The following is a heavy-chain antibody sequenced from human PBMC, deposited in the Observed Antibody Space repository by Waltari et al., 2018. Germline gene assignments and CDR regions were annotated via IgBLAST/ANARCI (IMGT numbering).Heavy chain of an antibody. V-gene: IGHV4-61*02. CDR3: ARDHITIFLYYGMDV. CDR1: GGSISSGSYY. CDR2: IYTSGST. J-gene: IGHJ6*02. D-gene: IGHD3-3*01. Sequence: QVQLQESGPGLVKPSQTLSLTCTVSGGSISSGSYYWSWIRQPAGKGLEWIGRIYTSGSTNYNPSLKSRVTISVDKSKNQFSLKLSSVTAADTAVYYCARDHITIFLYYGMDVWGQGTTVTVSS.